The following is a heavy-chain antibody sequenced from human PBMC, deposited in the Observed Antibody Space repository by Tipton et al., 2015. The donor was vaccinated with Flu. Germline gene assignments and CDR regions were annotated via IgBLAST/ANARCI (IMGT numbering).Heavy chain of an antibody. CDR2: IKQDGSEK. CDR3: ARSSYSSSWFFDY. J-gene: IGHJ4*02. V-gene: IGHV3-7*01. CDR1: GFTFSSYW. Sequence: SLRLSCAASGFTFSSYWMNWVRLAPGKGLEWVAKIKQDGSEKYYVDSVKGRFTISRDNAKSSLYLQMNSLRAEDTAVYFCARSSYSSSWFFDYWGQGTVVTVS. D-gene: IGHD6-13*01.